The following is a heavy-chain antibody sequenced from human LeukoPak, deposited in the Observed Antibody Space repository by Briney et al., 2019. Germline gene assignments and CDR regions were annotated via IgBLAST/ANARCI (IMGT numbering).Heavy chain of an antibody. D-gene: IGHD3-22*01. J-gene: IGHJ4*02. Sequence: GASVKVSCKASGYTFTSYGISWVRQAPGQGLEWMGWISAYNGNTNYAQKLQGRVTMTTDTSTSTAYMELRSLRSDDPAVYYCARDDSGDTMIVVDARVDYWGQGTLVTVSS. CDR2: ISAYNGNT. CDR1: GYTFTSYG. CDR3: ARDDSGDTMIVVDARVDY. V-gene: IGHV1-18*01.